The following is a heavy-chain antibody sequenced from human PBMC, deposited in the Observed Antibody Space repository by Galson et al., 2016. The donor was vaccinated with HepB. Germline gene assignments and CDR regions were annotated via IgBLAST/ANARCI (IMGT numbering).Heavy chain of an antibody. Sequence: SLRLSCAVSGFTFSRYSMNWFRQAPGMGLEWVSYISSSSGAIYYADSVEGRFTISRDTAKNSLFLQMNRLRDGDTAVYYCARVDHGVAPSHHHYGIDVWGQGTTVTVSS. CDR2: ISSSSGAI. CDR1: GFTFSRYS. D-gene: IGHD5-12*01. V-gene: IGHV3-48*02. CDR3: ARVDHGVAPSHHHYGIDV. J-gene: IGHJ6*02.